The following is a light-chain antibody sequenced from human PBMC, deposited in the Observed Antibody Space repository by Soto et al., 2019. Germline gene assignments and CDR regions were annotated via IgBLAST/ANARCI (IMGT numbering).Light chain of an antibody. J-gene: IGKJ3*01. V-gene: IGKV3-11*01. CDR3: QQYDKWPLT. CDR2: DAS. Sequence: EIVLTQSPAILSLSPGEKATLSCRASQSVSGSLGWYQQKPGQAPRLIIYDASVRATGIPARFSGSGSGTDFTLTISSLEPEDFAVYFCQQYDKWPLTFGPGTKVDFK. CDR1: QSVSGS.